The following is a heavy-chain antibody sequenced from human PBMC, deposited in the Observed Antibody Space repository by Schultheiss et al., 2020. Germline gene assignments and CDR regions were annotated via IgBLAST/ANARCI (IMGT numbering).Heavy chain of an antibody. D-gene: IGHD2-21*01. J-gene: IGHJ6*02. Sequence: SQTLSLTCTVSRGSVSSRTYYWSWIRQPPGKGLEWIGYIYYSGSTYYNPSLKSRVTMSVDTSKNQFSLKLSSVTAADTAVYYCARDVGGDPTPNWYYYGMDVWGQGTTVTVSS. CDR3: ARDVGGDPTPNWYYYGMDV. CDR2: IYYSGST. CDR1: RGSVSSRTYY. V-gene: IGHV4-61*01.